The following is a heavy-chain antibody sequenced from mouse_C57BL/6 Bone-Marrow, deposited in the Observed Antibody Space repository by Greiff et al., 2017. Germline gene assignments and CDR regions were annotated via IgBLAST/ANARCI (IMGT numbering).Heavy chain of an antibody. CDR3: ARGHYYGSLP. CDR1: GYAFSSYW. Sequence: QVQLQQSGAELVKPGASVKISCKASGYAFSSYWMNWVKQRPGKGLEWIGQIYPGDGDTNYNGKFKGKATLTAYKSSRTAYMQLSSLTSEDSAVYFCARGHYYGSLPWGQGTTLTVSS. D-gene: IGHD1-1*01. V-gene: IGHV1-80*01. J-gene: IGHJ2*01. CDR2: IYPGDGDT.